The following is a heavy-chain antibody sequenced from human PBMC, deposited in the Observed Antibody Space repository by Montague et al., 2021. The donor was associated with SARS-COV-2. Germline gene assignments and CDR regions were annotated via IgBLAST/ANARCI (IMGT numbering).Heavy chain of an antibody. Sequence: CAISGDSVSSNIAAWNWIRQSPSRGLEGLGRTYYRSKWYNDYAVSVRSRITISPDTSKNQFSLQLNSVTPEDTAVYYCTQERGPGRTTWHYFDYWGQGTLVTVSS. V-gene: IGHV6-1*01. CDR2: TYYRSKWYN. CDR1: GDSVSSNIAA. D-gene: IGHD1-14*01. CDR3: TQERGPGRTTWHYFDY. J-gene: IGHJ4*02.